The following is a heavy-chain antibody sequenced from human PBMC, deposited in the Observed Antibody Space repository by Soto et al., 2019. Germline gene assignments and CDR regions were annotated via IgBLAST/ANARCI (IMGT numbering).Heavy chain of an antibody. CDR3: ARTASSSSPTYYYYYGMDV. Sequence: RASVKVSCKASGGTFSSYAISWVRQAPGQGLEWMGGIIPIFGTANYAQKFQGRVTITADESTSTAYMELSSLRSEDTAVYYCARTASSSSPTYYYYYGMDVWGQGTTVTVSS. V-gene: IGHV1-69*13. D-gene: IGHD6-6*01. CDR2: IIPIFGTA. J-gene: IGHJ6*02. CDR1: GGTFSSYA.